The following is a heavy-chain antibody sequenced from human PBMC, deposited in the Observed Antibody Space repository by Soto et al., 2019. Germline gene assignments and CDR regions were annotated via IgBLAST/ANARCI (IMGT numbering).Heavy chain of an antibody. CDR2: INPNSGGT. J-gene: IGHJ6*02. Sequence: ASVKVSCKASGYTFTGYYMHWVRQAPGQGLEWMGWINPNSGGTNYAQKFQGRVTMTRDTSISTAYMELSRLRSDDTAVYYCARDRDDSSGYYYVGSDGMDVWGQVTTVTVSS. V-gene: IGHV1-2*02. CDR1: GYTFTGYY. D-gene: IGHD3-22*01. CDR3: ARDRDDSSGYYYVGSDGMDV.